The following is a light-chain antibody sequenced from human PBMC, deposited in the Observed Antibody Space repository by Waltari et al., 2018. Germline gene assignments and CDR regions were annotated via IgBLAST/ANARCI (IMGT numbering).Light chain of an antibody. V-gene: IGLV3-1*01. CDR1: KLGKKY. CDR2: HDT. Sequence: SYELKQPTTVSVSPGQTASITSTGEKLGKKYACWYQQKPGQSPVLVMYHDTKRPSGIPERFSGSNSGNTATLTISGTQTMDEADYYCQAWDSTTVVFGGGTKLTVL. CDR3: QAWDSTTVV. J-gene: IGLJ3*02.